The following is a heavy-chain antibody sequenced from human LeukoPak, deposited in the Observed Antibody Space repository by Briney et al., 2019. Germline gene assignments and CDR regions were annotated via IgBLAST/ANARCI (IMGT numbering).Heavy chain of an antibody. CDR2: IYYSGST. J-gene: IGHJ4*02. CDR3: ARGDYGDYDFDY. D-gene: IGHD4-17*01. V-gene: IGHV4-31*03. Sequence: SETLSLTCTVSGGSISSVGYYWSWIRQHPGKGLEWIGYIYYSGSTYYNPSPKSRVTISVDTSENQFSLRLSSVTAADTAVYYCARGDYGDYDFDYWGQGILVTVSS. CDR1: GGSISSVGYY.